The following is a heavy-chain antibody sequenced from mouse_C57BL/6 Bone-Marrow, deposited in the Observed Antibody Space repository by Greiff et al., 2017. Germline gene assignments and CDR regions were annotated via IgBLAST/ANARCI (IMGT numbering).Heavy chain of an antibody. Sequence: EVMLVESGGDLVKPGGSLKLSCAASGFTFSSYGMSWVRQTPDKRLEWVATISSGGSYTYYPDSVKGRFTISRDNAKNTLYLQMSSLKSEDTAMYYCARQKNEGYYAWFAYWGQGTLVTVSA. CDR3: ARQKNEGYYAWFAY. CDR2: ISSGGSYT. J-gene: IGHJ3*01. D-gene: IGHD2-3*01. CDR1: GFTFSSYG. V-gene: IGHV5-6*02.